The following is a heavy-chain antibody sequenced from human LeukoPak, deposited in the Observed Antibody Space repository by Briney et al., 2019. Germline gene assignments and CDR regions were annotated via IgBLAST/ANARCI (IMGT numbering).Heavy chain of an antibody. D-gene: IGHD3-10*01. CDR1: GGSFSGYY. CDR2: INHSGST. CDR3: ARDWFPSGRAAFDI. J-gene: IGHJ3*02. Sequence: SETLSLTCAVYGGSFSGYYWSWIRQPPGKGLEWIGEINHSGSTNYNPSLKSRVTISVDTSKNQFSLKLSSVTAADTAVYYCARDWFPSGRAAFDIWGQGTMVTVSS. V-gene: IGHV4-34*01.